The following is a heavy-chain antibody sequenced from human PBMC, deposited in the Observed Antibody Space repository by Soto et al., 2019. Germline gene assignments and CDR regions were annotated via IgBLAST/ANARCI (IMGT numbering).Heavy chain of an antibody. Sequence: SETLSLTCAVYGGSFSGYYWSWIRQPPGKGLEWIGEINHSGSTNYNPSLKSRVTISVDTSKNQFSLKLSSVTAADTAVYYCARDKYDTRIGRFDPWGQGTLVTVSS. V-gene: IGHV4-34*01. CDR2: INHSGST. CDR1: GGSFSGYY. J-gene: IGHJ5*02. D-gene: IGHD3-9*01. CDR3: ARDKYDTRIGRFDP.